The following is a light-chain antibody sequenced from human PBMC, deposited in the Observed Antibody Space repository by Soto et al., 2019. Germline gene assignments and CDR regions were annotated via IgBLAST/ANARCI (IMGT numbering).Light chain of an antibody. V-gene: IGLV2-14*01. CDR2: EVT. CDR1: SSDVGGYNY. CDR3: SSYTSTPTFVI. J-gene: IGLJ2*01. Sequence: QSALTQPASVSGSPGQSITISCIGTSSDVGGYNYVSWYQHHPDKAPKLLIYEVTNRPSGVSDRFSASKSGNTASLTISGLQTDDEAEYYCSSYTSTPTFVIFGGGTQLTVL.